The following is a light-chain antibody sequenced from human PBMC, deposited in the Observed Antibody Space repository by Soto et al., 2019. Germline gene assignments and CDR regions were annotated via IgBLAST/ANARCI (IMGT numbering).Light chain of an antibody. Sequence: EIVVTQAPLSLAVTPGEPASISCRSSLSLFDRDDGNTYIDWYLKKPGQSPQLLIYALSYRAYGVSDRFRGSESGTYFTLKISRLEAEDVGVYYCLQRIDFPFTFGPGTKVDT. CDR1: LSLFDRDDGNTY. V-gene: IGKV2-40*01. CDR3: LQRIDFPFT. J-gene: IGKJ3*01. CDR2: ALS.